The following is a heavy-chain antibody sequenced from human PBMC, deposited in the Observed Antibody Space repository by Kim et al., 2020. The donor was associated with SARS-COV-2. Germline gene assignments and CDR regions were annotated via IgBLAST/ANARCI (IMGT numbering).Heavy chain of an antibody. V-gene: IGHV3-7*01. CDR3: ARGRYFDW. D-gene: IGHD3-9*01. J-gene: IGHJ3*01. Sequence: GSEKTCGDYGKGRFTISRDNTKNSLFLQMNSLRAEDSAVFYCARGRYFDWWGQGTVVTVSS. CDR2: GSEK.